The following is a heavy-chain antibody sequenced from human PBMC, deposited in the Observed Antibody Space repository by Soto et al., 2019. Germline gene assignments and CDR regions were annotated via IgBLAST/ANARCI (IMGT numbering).Heavy chain of an antibody. D-gene: IGHD6-6*01. CDR3: ASMPRGQLESFWNDY. Sequence: PGGSLRLSCAASGFTFSSYGMHWVRQAPGKGLEWVAVIWYDGSNKYYADSVKGRFTISRDNSKNTLYLQMNSLRAEDTAVYYCASMPRGQLESFWNDYWGQGTLVTVSS. V-gene: IGHV3-30*19. CDR1: GFTFSSYG. J-gene: IGHJ4*02. CDR2: IWYDGSNK.